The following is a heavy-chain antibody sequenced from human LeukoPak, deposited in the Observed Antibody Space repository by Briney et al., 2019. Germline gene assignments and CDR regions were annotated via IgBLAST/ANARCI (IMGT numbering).Heavy chain of an antibody. CDR1: GGSISSGGYS. CDR2: IYYSGST. J-gene: IGHJ4*02. CDR3: ARELWSKNYFDY. D-gene: IGHD5-18*01. Sequence: PSQTLSLTCAVSGGSISSGGYSWSWIRQPPGKGLEWIGYIYYSGSTYYNPSLKSRVTISVDTSKNQFSLKLSSVTAADTAVYYCARELWSKNYFDYWGQGTLVTVSS. V-gene: IGHV4-30-4*07.